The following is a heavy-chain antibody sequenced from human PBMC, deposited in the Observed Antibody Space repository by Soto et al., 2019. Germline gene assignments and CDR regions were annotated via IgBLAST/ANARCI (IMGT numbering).Heavy chain of an antibody. J-gene: IGHJ4*02. Sequence: GGSLRLSCAASGFTFSSYAMHWVRQAPGKGLEWVAVISYDGSNTYYADSVKGRFTISRDNSKNTLYLQMNSLRAEDTAVYYCARDPGRAPPDYWGQGTLVTVSS. CDR2: ISYDGSNT. V-gene: IGHV3-30-3*01. D-gene: IGHD6-6*01. CDR3: ARDPGRAPPDY. CDR1: GFTFSSYA.